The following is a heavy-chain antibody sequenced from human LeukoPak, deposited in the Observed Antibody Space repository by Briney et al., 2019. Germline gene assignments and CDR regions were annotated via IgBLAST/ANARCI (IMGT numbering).Heavy chain of an antibody. D-gene: IGHD6-13*01. CDR2: IYYSGST. V-gene: IGHV4-61*01. CDR1: GGSVSSGSYY. J-gene: IGHJ4*02. CDR3: ARATLPYSSSGFDY. Sequence: PSETLSLTCTVSGGSVSSGSYYWSWIRQPPGKELEWIGYIYYSGSTNYNPSLKSRVTISVDTSKNQFSLKLSSVTAADTAVYSCARATLPYSSSGFDYWGQGTLVTVSS.